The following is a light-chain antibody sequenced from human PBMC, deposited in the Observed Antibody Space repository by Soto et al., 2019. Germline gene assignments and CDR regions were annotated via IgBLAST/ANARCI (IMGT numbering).Light chain of an antibody. CDR1: QSLVYSDGDTY. J-gene: IGKJ5*01. CDR2: QVS. Sequence: VMMAQSPLSLPVTLGQPASICCSSSQSLVYSDGDTYLSWFQQRPGQSPRRLLSQVSNRDSGVPDRFSGSGSGTDFTLKISSVEADDVAVYYCMQNTHWPITFGQGTRLEIK. CDR3: MQNTHWPIT. V-gene: IGKV2-30*01.